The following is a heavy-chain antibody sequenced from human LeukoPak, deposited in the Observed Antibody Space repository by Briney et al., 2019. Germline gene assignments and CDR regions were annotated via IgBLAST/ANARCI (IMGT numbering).Heavy chain of an antibody. CDR3: ASRSIAASGPENTFDI. CDR2: ISAYNGNI. V-gene: IGHV1-18*01. D-gene: IGHD6-13*01. CDR1: GYTFISYG. J-gene: IGHJ3*02. Sequence: ASVKVSCKASGYTFISYGFNWVRQAPGQGLEWMGWISAYNGNIKYAQKFQGRVTMTTDTSTSTAYMELRSLRSDDTAVYYCASRSIAASGPENTFDIWGQGTMVTVSS.